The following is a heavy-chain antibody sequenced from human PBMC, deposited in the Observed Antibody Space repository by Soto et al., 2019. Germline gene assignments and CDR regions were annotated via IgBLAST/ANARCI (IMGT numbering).Heavy chain of an antibody. Sequence: SVKVSCKASGYTFTSYGISWVRQAPGQGLEWMGGIIPIFGTANYAQKFQGRVTITADESTSTAYMELSSLRSEDTAVYYCARAGYETYYYDSSGYYHYYGMDVWGQGTTVTVSS. V-gene: IGHV1-69*13. J-gene: IGHJ6*02. CDR3: ARAGYETYYYDSSGYYHYYGMDV. D-gene: IGHD3-22*01. CDR2: IIPIFGTA. CDR1: GYTFTSYG.